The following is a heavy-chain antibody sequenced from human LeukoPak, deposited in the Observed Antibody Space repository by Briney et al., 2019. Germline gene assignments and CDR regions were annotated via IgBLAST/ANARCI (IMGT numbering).Heavy chain of an antibody. D-gene: IGHD1-26*01. J-gene: IGHJ4*02. CDR2: ISYDGSNK. CDR1: GFTFSSYA. Sequence: AGGSLRLSCAASGFTFSSYAMHWVRQAPGKGLEWVAVISYDGSNKYYADSVKGRFTISRDNSKNTLSLQMNSLRAEDTAIYYCAKVVTSGSYYYFDFWGQGTLVTVSS. CDR3: AKVVTSGSYYYFDF. V-gene: IGHV3-30*04.